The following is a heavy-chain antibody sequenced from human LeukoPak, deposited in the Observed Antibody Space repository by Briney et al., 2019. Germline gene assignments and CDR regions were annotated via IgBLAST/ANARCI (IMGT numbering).Heavy chain of an antibody. CDR1: GYTFTKYG. CDR3: ASCHCTNGVCYGECEYFQH. CDR2: VGTYTGKT. J-gene: IGHJ1*01. Sequence: ASVKVSCKASGYTFTKYGITWVRQAPGQGLEWMGWVGTYTGKTNYAQNLQGRVTMATDTSTRTAYMELGSLRSDDTAVYYCASCHCTNGVCYGECEYFQHWGQGTLVTVSS. D-gene: IGHD2-8*01. V-gene: IGHV1-18*01.